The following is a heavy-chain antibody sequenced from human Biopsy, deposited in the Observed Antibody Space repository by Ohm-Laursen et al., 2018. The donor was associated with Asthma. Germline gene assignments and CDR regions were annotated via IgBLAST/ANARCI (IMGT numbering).Heavy chain of an antibody. V-gene: IGHV3-30*03. CDR2: ISYDGGNK. J-gene: IGHJ4*02. D-gene: IGHD6-19*01. CDR3: AREGVAGTHIED. Sequence: SLRLSCTASGFTFSIYDIHWVRQAPGKGLEWVAVISYDGGNKFYGDSAKGRFTISRDNSKNTLSLQMNSLTAEDTAVYYCAREGVAGTHIEDWGQGTLVTVSS. CDR1: GFTFSIYD.